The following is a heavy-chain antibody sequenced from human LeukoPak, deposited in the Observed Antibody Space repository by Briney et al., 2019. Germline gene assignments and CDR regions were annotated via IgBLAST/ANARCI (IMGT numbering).Heavy chain of an antibody. Sequence: SETLSLTCTVSGGSLSSYYWSWIRQPPGKGLEWIGYIYYSGSTNYNPSLTSRGTISVDTSKNQFSLKLSSVTAADTAVYYCARGPMRYYDILTGYYNGGNWFDPWGQGTLVTVSS. CDR2: IYYSGST. CDR1: GGSLSSYY. CDR3: ARGPMRYYDILTGYYNGGNWFDP. J-gene: IGHJ5*02. D-gene: IGHD3-9*01. V-gene: IGHV4-59*01.